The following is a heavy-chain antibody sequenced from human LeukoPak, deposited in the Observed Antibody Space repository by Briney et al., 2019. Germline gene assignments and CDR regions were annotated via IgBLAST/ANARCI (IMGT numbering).Heavy chain of an antibody. Sequence: GASVKVSCKASGDTFSSYAISWVRQAPGQGLEWMGGIIPIFGTANYAQKFQGRVTITADESTSTAYMELSSLRSEDTAVYYCARGPQLVRWNWFDPWGQGTLVTVSS. CDR3: ARGPQLVRWNWFDP. V-gene: IGHV1-69*13. CDR2: IIPIFGTA. D-gene: IGHD6-13*01. CDR1: GDTFSSYA. J-gene: IGHJ5*02.